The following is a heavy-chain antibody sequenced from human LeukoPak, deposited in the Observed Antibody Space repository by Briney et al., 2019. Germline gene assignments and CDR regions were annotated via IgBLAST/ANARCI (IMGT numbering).Heavy chain of an antibody. CDR2: ISGSSSYI. V-gene: IGHV3-21*01. Sequence: GGSLRLPVAASGFTFTSYSTNWVRQAPGKGLEWVSSISGSSSYIYYADSVKGRFTISRDNAKNSLYLQMNSLRDEDTAVYYCARERESGGYSDAFENRGLGTLVTVSS. D-gene: IGHD5-18*01. CDR3: ARERESGGYSDAFEN. J-gene: IGHJ4*03. CDR1: GFTFTSYS.